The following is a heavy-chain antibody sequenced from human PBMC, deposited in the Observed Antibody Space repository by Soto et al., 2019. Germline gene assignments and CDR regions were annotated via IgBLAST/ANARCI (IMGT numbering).Heavy chain of an antibody. D-gene: IGHD3-22*01. CDR1: RGTYSSYA. CDR3: ARLFSDRSGYYLDY. V-gene: IGHV1-69*01. Sequence: SVKVSCTAPRGTYSSYAVHLVRQAPGQGLEWMGGLIPIFGTANYAQKFQGRVTITADESTSTAYMELSSLRSEDTAVYYCARLFSDRSGYYLDYWGQGNLVNFSS. J-gene: IGHJ4*02. CDR2: LIPIFGTA.